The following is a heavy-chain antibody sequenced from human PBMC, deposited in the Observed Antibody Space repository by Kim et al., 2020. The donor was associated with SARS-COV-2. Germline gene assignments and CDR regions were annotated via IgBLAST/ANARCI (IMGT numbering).Heavy chain of an antibody. D-gene: IGHD3-10*01. CDR1: GFTFSSYA. Sequence: GGSLRLSCAASGFTFSSYAMSWVRQAPGKGLEWVSAISGSGGSTYYADSVKGRFTISRDNSKNTLYLQMNSLRAEDTAVYYCANGGSWFGELFDYWGQGTLVTVSS. J-gene: IGHJ4*02. CDR2: ISGSGGST. CDR3: ANGGSWFGELFDY. V-gene: IGHV3-23*01.